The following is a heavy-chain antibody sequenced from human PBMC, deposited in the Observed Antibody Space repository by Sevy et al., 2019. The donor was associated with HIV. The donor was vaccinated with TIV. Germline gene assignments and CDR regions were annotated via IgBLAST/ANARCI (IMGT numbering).Heavy chain of an antibody. V-gene: IGHV3-33*01. J-gene: IGHJ4*02. CDR3: ARSPPNTAYYDSSGYYPAASLDY. CDR2: IWFDGSNK. CDR1: GFTFSSYG. Sequence: GGSLRLSCAASGFTFSSYGMHWVRQAPGKGLEWVAVIWFDGSNKYYADSVKGRFTISRDNSKNTLYLQMDSLRAKDTAVYYCARSPPNTAYYDSSGYYPAASLDYWGQGPLVTVSS. D-gene: IGHD3-22*01.